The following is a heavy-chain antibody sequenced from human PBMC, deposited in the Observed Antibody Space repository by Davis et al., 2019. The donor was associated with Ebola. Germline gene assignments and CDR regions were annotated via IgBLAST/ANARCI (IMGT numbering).Heavy chain of an antibody. Sequence: GESLKISCAASRFSFSEYTMTWVRQAPGRGLEWVSDVSGSGKTTHYADSVKGRFTISRDNAKNSLYLQMNSLRAEDTAVYYCARDRSGFYGMDVWGKGTTVTVSS. J-gene: IGHJ6*04. CDR3: ARDRSGFYGMDV. V-gene: IGHV3-11*01. CDR2: VSGSGKTT. CDR1: RFSFSEYT.